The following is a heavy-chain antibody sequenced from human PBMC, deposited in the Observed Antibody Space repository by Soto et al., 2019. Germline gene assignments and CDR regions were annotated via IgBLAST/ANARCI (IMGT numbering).Heavy chain of an antibody. J-gene: IGHJ4*02. Sequence: QVQLVQSGAEVKKPGSSVKVSCKASGGTFSSYAISWVRQAPGQGLEWMGGIIPIFGTANYAQKFQGRVTITADISRSTAYGELSSLRFGDRAVYYCAREGGVGATTGWDWGQGTLVTVSS. D-gene: IGHD1-26*01. CDR3: AREGGVGATTGWD. CDR2: IIPIFGTA. V-gene: IGHV1-69*06. CDR1: GGTFSSYA.